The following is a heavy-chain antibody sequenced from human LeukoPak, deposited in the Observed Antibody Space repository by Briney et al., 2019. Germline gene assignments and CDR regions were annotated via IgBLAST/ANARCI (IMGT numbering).Heavy chain of an antibody. CDR2: ISSSGSTI. CDR1: GFTFSDYY. CDR3: ARVPSNVLLWFGELLPAVESFDY. D-gene: IGHD3-10*01. V-gene: IGHV3-11*01. Sequence: GGSLRLSCAASGFTFSDYYMSWIRQAPGKGLEWVSYISSSGSTIYYADSVKGRFTISRDNAKNSLYLQMNSLRAEDTAVYYCARVPSNVLLWFGELLPAVESFDYWGQGTLVTVSS. J-gene: IGHJ4*02.